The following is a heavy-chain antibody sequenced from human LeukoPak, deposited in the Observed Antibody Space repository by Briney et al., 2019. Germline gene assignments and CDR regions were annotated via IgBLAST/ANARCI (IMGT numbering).Heavy chain of an antibody. V-gene: IGHV3-48*03. CDR2: ISRTGTYT. Sequence: QAGGSLRLPCAASGFSFSSHEMNWVRQAPGKGLERVSYISRTGTYTYYSDSVKGRFTISRDNTRNSVFLQMESLRAEDTALYYCARDVITATDTAFWGQGTLVTVSS. CDR1: GFSFSSHE. CDR3: ARDVITATDTAF. D-gene: IGHD6-25*01. J-gene: IGHJ4*02.